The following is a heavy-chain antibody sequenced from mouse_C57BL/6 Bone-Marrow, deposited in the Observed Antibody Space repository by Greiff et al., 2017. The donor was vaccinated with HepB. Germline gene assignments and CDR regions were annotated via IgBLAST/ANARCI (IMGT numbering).Heavy chain of an antibody. J-gene: IGHJ2*01. CDR2: IYPGDGDT. CDR1: GYAFSSSW. Sequence: QVQLKESGPELVKPGASVKISCKASGYAFSSSWMNWVKQRPGKGLEWIGRIYPGDGDTNYNGKFKGKATLTADKSSSTAYMQLSTLTSEDSAVCFCARSVDYWGRGPTLTVSS. CDR3: ARSVDY. V-gene: IGHV1-82*01.